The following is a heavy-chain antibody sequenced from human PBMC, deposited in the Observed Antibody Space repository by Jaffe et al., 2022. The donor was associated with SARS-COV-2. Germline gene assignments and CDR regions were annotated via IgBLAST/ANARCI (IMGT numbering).Heavy chain of an antibody. V-gene: IGHV4-59*01. CDR3: ARGNEYSSSWAYYYGMDV. D-gene: IGHD6-13*01. Sequence: QVQLQESGPGLVKPSETLSLTCTVSGGSISSYYWSWIRQPPGKGLEWIGYIYYSGSTNYNPSLKSRVTISVDTSKNQFSLKLSSVTAADTAVYYCARGNEYSSSWAYYYGMDVWGQGTTVTVSS. CDR1: GGSISSYY. J-gene: IGHJ6*02. CDR2: IYYSGST.